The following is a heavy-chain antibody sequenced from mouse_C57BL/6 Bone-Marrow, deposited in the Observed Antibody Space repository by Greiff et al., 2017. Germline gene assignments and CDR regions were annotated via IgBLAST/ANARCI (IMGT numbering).Heavy chain of an antibody. CDR2: IDPGSGST. V-gene: IGHV1-55*01. CDR3: AREVYDYDAVWYFDV. J-gene: IGHJ1*03. Sequence: QVQLQQPGAELVKPGASVKMSCKASGYTFTSYWITWVKQRPGQGLEWIGDIDPGSGSTNYNEKFKSKATLTVDTSSSTAYMQLSSLISEDSAVYYCAREVYDYDAVWYFDVWGTGTTVTVSS. CDR1: GYTFTSYW. D-gene: IGHD2-4*01.